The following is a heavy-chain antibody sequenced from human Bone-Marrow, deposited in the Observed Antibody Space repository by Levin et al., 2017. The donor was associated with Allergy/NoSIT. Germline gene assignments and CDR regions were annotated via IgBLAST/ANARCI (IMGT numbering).Heavy chain of an antibody. CDR1: GGSIDSADYY. CDR3: AATATGGDYGVYDAGYHFGY. V-gene: IGHV4-30-4*01. CDR2: IYYSGVT. J-gene: IGHJ4*02. Sequence: SETLSLTCTVSGGSIDSADYYWTWLRQPPGKGLEWIGSIYYSGVTYFNPSLKGRGDIAVDTSKNQFSLSLSSVSAADTAVYYCAATATGGDYGVYDAGYHFGYWGQGFLVTVAS. D-gene: IGHD4-17*01.